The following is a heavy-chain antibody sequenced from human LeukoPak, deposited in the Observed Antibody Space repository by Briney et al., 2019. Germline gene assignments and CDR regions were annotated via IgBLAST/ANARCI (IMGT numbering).Heavy chain of an antibody. J-gene: IGHJ6*03. Sequence: GGSLRLSCAASGFTFSSYSMNWVRQAPGKGLEWVSSISSSSSYIYYADSVKGRFTISRDNAKNSLYLQMNSLRAEDTAVYYCARGWFGELTDYMDVWGKGTTVTVSS. V-gene: IGHV3-21*01. CDR3: ARGWFGELTDYMDV. CDR1: GFTFSSYS. D-gene: IGHD3-10*01. CDR2: ISSSSSYI.